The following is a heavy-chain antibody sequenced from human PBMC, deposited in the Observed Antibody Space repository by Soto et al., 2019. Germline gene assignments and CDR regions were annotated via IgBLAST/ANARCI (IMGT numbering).Heavy chain of an antibody. CDR2: IMPTSGSA. J-gene: IGHJ4*02. V-gene: IGHV1-69*06. Sequence: GASVKVACKASGGTFSSHGIAWVRQVPGQGLEWMGGIMPTSGSATYAPKFQGRVTISADRSTSTAYMELSSLRSEDTAVYFCASERSAQYFDYWGQGTLVTVSS. CDR1: GGTFSSHG. D-gene: IGHD1-26*01. CDR3: ASERSAQYFDY.